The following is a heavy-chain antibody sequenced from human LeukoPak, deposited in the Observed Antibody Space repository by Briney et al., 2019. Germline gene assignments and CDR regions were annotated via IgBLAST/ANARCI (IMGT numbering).Heavy chain of an antibody. CDR3: ARDGPGGAAGY. J-gene: IGHJ4*02. Sequence: NPSETLSLTCTVSGGSISSGSYYWSWIRQPAGKGLEWIGRIYTSGSTNYNPSLKSRVTISVDTSKNQFSLKLSSVTAADTAVYYCARDGPGGAAGYWGQGTLVTVSS. D-gene: IGHD6-13*01. CDR1: GGSISSGSYY. V-gene: IGHV4-61*02. CDR2: IYTSGST.